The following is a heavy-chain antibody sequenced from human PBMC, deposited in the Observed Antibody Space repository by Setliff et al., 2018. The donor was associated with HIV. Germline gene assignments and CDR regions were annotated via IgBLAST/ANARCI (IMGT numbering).Heavy chain of an antibody. Sequence: PSETLSLTCAVYGGSLSGYHWSWIRQSPEKGLEWIGYIFSSGSTTYNPSLKSRVTISIDTSKNQFSLKVSSVTAADTAVYYCARGWEWGAPLDYWGQGTLVTVSS. CDR2: IFSSGST. CDR1: GGSLSGYH. CDR3: ARGWEWGAPLDY. D-gene: IGHD1-26*01. J-gene: IGHJ4*02. V-gene: IGHV4-59*01.